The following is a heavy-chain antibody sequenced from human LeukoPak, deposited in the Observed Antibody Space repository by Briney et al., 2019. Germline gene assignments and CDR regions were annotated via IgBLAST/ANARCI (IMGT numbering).Heavy chain of an antibody. CDR2: IIPIFGTA. CDR1: GGTFSSYA. V-gene: IGHV1-69*05. Sequence: SVKVSCKASGGTFSSYAISWVRQAPRQGLEWMGRIIPIFGTANYAQKFQGRVTITTDESTSTAYMELSSLRSEDTAVYYCARDKGKRDGYNFFDYWGQGTLVTVSS. D-gene: IGHD5-24*01. CDR3: ARDKGKRDGYNFFDY. J-gene: IGHJ4*02.